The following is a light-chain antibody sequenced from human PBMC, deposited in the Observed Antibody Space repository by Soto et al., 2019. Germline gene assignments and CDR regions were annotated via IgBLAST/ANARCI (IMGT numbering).Light chain of an antibody. V-gene: IGKV3-11*01. CDR3: QQRSNWHTIT. CDR1: ESVSSY. J-gene: IGKJ5*01. CDR2: DAS. Sequence: EIVLTQSPATLSLSPGERSTLSCMAIESVSSYLAWYEQKPGQAPRLLIYDASNRATGIPARFSGSGSGTDFTLTISSLEHEDFAAYYCQQRSNWHTITFGQGTRLEIK.